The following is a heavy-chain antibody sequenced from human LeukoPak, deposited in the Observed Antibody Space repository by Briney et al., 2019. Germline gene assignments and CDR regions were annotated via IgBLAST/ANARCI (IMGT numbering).Heavy chain of an antibody. V-gene: IGHV3-30*03. J-gene: IGHJ4*02. D-gene: IGHD6-19*01. CDR3: ARDDAVDGGYLDY. Sequence: GGSLRLSCAASGFTFSSYGMHWVRQAPGKGLEWVAVISYDGSNKYYADSLKGRFTISRDKSKNTLYLQMNNLRAEDTAVYYCARDDAVDGGYLDYWGQGALVTVSS. CDR1: GFTFSSYG. CDR2: ISYDGSNK.